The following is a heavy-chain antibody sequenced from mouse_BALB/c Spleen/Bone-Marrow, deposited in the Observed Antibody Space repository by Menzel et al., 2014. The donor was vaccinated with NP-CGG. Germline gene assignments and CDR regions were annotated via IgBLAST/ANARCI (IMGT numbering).Heavy chain of an antibody. Sequence: QVQLQQSGAELARPGASVKLSCKASGYTFTSYWMQWVKQGPGQGLEWIGAIYPGDGDTRYTQKFKGKATLTADKSSSTAYMQLSSLASEDSAVYYCARLGRGLDYWGQGTTLTVSS. CDR1: GYTFTSYW. D-gene: IGHD4-1*01. CDR3: ARLGRGLDY. V-gene: IGHV1-87*01. J-gene: IGHJ2*01. CDR2: IYPGDGDT.